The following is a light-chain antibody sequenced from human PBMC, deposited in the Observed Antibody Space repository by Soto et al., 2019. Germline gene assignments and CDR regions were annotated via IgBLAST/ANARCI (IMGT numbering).Light chain of an antibody. CDR2: NYN. CDR1: ISNIGKDT. CDR3: ATWDDDVSGPV. Sequence: QSVLTQPPSVSGTPGLRVNISCSGGISNIGKDTVNWYQQLPGTAPKLLIYNYNLRPSGVVDRFSGSRSGTSASLAISGLRSEDEADYYCATWDDDVSGPVFGGGTKLTVL. J-gene: IGLJ3*02. V-gene: IGLV1-44*01.